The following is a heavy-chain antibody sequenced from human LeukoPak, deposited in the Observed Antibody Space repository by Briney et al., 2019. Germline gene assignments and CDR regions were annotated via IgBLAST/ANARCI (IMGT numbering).Heavy chain of an antibody. V-gene: IGHV4-30-4*01. D-gene: IGHD5-18*01. CDR1: GGSISSGDYY. CDR3: ARDWDSYGHIFDY. CDR2: IYYSGST. Sequence: SETLSLTCTVSGGSISSGDYYWSWIRQPPGKGLEWIGYIYYSGSTYYNPSLKSRVTISVDTSKNQFSLKLSSVTAADTAVYYCARDWDSYGHIFDYWGQGTRVTVSS. J-gene: IGHJ4*02.